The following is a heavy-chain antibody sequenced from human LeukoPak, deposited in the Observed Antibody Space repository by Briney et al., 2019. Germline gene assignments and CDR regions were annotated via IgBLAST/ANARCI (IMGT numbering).Heavy chain of an antibody. J-gene: IGHJ6*04. V-gene: IGHV3-74*01. Sequence: GGSLRLSCVASGFTFSRYWMHWVRQAPGKGLVWVSRINSDGRSTNYADSVKGRFSISRDNAENTLYLQMNSLRVEDTAVYYCAELGITMIGGVWGKGTTVTISS. CDR3: AELGITMIGGV. CDR1: GFTFSRYW. D-gene: IGHD3-10*02. CDR2: INSDGRST.